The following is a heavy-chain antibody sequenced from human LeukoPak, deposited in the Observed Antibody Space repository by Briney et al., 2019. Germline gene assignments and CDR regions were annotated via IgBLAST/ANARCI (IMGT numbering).Heavy chain of an antibody. CDR2: IYTGGNT. Sequence: PGGSLRLSCAASGFTVDSNYLSWVRQAPGKGLEWVSTIYTGGNTYYAASVKGRFTISRDFSKNTVFLHMNSLGAEDTAVYYCAKDSVSGSYGEWYFDYWGQGTLVTVSS. J-gene: IGHJ4*02. D-gene: IGHD1-26*01. V-gene: IGHV3-53*01. CDR3: AKDSVSGSYGEWYFDY. CDR1: GFTVDSNY.